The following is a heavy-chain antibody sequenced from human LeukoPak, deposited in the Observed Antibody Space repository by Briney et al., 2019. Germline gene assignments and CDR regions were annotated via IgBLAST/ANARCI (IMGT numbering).Heavy chain of an antibody. D-gene: IGHD6-19*01. CDR2: VYYSGST. Sequence: SETLSLTCTVSGGSVSTIDYYWGWIRQPPGKGLEWIGSVYYSGSTYYNAPLKSRVTISVDTSKNQFSLKLSAVTATDTAMYYCARERSGWRYFDYWGQGTLVTVSS. CDR1: GGSVSTIDYY. J-gene: IGHJ4*02. V-gene: IGHV4-39*07. CDR3: ARERSGWRYFDY.